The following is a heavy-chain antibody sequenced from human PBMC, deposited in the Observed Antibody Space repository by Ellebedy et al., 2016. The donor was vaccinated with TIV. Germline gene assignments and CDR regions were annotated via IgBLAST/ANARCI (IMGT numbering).Heavy chain of an antibody. CDR1: GFSFRSYW. Sequence: GGSLRLSCAASGFSFRSYWMSWVRQVPGKGLEWVANINQDGSDKYYVDSVRGRFTISRDNAKNSLYLQMNSLRAEDTSVYYCATDGSYGDYRFPAHAFEIWGQGTVVAVSS. V-gene: IGHV3-7*01. CDR2: INQDGSDK. D-gene: IGHD4-17*01. J-gene: IGHJ3*02. CDR3: ATDGSYGDYRFPAHAFEI.